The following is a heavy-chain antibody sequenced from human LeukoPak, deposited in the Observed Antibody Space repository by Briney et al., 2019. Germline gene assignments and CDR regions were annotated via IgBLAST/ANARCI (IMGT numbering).Heavy chain of an antibody. Sequence: GGSLRLSCAASGFSFSDTYINWVRQIPGTGLEWVGLIKNKADRGEIEYAAPVKDRFTISRDDSKNAVYLQMSSLKTEDTAVYYCTTESSGSLPYWGQGTLVTVSS. J-gene: IGHJ4*02. V-gene: IGHV3-15*07. CDR2: IKNKADRGEI. D-gene: IGHD1-26*01. CDR3: TTESSGSLPY. CDR1: GFSFSDTY.